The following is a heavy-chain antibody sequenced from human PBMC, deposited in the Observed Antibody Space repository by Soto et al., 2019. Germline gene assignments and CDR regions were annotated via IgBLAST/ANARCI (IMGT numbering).Heavy chain of an antibody. CDR2: IIPIFGTA. J-gene: IGHJ4*02. D-gene: IGHD5-18*01. CDR1: GGTFSSYA. CDR3: ARVRGYSYGYSDY. Sequence: SVKVSCKASGGTFSSYAISWVRQAPGQGLEWMGGIIPIFGTANYAQKFQGRVTITADKSTSTAYMELSSLRSEDTAAYYCARVRGYSYGYSDYWGQGTLVTVSS. V-gene: IGHV1-69*06.